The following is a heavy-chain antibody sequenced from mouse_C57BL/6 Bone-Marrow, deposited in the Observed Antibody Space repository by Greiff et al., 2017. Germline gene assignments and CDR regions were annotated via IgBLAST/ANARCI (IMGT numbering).Heavy chain of an antibody. CDR3: ARPETNSSGYVDYYAMDY. CDR2: IHPNSGST. J-gene: IGHJ4*01. V-gene: IGHV1-64*01. CDR1: GYTFTSYW. Sequence: QVQLQQPGAELVKPGASVKLSCKASGYTFTSYWMHWVKQRPGQGLEWIGMIHPNSGSTNYNEKFKSKATLTVDKSSSTAYMQLSSLTSEDSAVYYCARPETNSSGYVDYYAMDYWGQGTSVTVSS. D-gene: IGHD3-2*02.